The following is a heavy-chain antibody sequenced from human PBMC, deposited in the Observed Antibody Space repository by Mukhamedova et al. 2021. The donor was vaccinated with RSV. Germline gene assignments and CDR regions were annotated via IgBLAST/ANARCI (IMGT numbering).Heavy chain of an antibody. CDR2: IRQDGNEI. D-gene: IGHD2-8*02. CDR1: YW. CDR3: ARIGGVWYFDL. J-gene: IGHJ2*01. Sequence: YWMGWVRQAPGKGLEWVANIRQDGNEIYYLDSVRGRFTISRDSAKNSLYLQMNSLRAEDTAVYYCARIGGVWYFDLWGRGTL. V-gene: IGHV3-7*03.